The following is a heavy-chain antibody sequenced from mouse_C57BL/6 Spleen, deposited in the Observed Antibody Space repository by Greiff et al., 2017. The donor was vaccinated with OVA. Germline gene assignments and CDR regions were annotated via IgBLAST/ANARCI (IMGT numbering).Heavy chain of an antibody. D-gene: IGHD3-3*01. CDR3: ARPGTDAMDY. J-gene: IGHJ4*01. V-gene: IGHV1-50*01. CDR2: IDPSDSYT. CDR1: GYTFTSYW. Sequence: VQLQQPGAELVKPGASVKLSCKASGYTFTSYWMQWVKQRPGQGLEWIGEIDPSDSYTNYNQKFKGKATLTVDTSSSTAYMQLSSLTSEDSAVYYCARPGTDAMDYWGQGTSVTVSS.